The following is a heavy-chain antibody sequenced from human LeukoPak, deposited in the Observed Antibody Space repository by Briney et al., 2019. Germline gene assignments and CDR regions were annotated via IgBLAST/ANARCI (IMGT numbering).Heavy chain of an antibody. Sequence: GGALRLSCAASGFTFSSYAVSWVRQAPGEGLEWVFAISGSGGSTYYADSVKGRFTISRDNSKNTLYLQMNSLRAEDTAVYYCARDLLGTKLHYFDYWGQGTLVTVSS. D-gene: IGHD1-7*01. J-gene: IGHJ4*02. CDR1: GFTFSSYA. CDR2: ISGSGGST. CDR3: ARDLLGTKLHYFDY. V-gene: IGHV3-23*01.